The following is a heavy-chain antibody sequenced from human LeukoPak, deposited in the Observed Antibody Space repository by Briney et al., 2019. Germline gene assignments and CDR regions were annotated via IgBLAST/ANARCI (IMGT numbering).Heavy chain of an antibody. CDR2: MKQDGSEK. CDR3: ARVGSYYGSGAYDY. V-gene: IGHV3-7*01. CDR1: GFTFSSYW. J-gene: IGHJ4*02. Sequence: PGRSLRLSCAASGFTFSSYWMSWVRQAPGKGLEWVANMKQDGSEKYYVDSVKGRFTISRDNAKNSLYLQMNSLRAEDTAVYYCARVGSYYGSGAYDYWGQGTLVTVSS. D-gene: IGHD3-10*01.